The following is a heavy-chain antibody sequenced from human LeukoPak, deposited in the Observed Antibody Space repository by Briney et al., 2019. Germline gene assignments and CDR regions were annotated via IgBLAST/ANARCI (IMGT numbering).Heavy chain of an antibody. CDR2: IWFDGSNT. CDR1: GFTFSGYA. CDR3: ARGAQSGGYSGPFDT. D-gene: IGHD1-26*01. J-gene: IGHJ3*02. V-gene: IGHV3-33*01. Sequence: PGGSLRLSCTPSGFTFSGYAMHWVRQAPGKGLGWVAVIWFDGSNTYYADSVKGRFTISRDNSKNTLYLQMNSLRAEDTAVYYCARGAQSGGYSGPFDTWGQGTMVTVSS.